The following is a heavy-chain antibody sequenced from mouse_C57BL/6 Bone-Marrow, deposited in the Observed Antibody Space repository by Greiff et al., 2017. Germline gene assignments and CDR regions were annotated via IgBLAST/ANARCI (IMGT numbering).Heavy chain of an antibody. J-gene: IGHJ3*01. CDR1: GYTFTSYW. V-gene: IGHV1-5*01. CDR2: IYPGNSDT. Sequence: VQLQQSGTVLARPGASVKMSCKTSGYTFTSYWMHWVKQRPGQGLEWIGAIYPGNSDTSYNQKFKGKAKLTAVTSASTAYMELSSLTNEDSAVYYCTRGPGGDYDGFAYWGQGTLVTVSA. CDR3: TRGPGGDYDGFAY. D-gene: IGHD2-4*01.